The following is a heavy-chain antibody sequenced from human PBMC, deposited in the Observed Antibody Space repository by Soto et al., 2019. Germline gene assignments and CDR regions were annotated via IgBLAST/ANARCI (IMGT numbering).Heavy chain of an antibody. Sequence: QVQLVESGGGVVQPGRSLRLSCAASGFTFSSYGMHWVRQAPGKGLEWVAVIWYDGSNKYYADSVKGRFTISRDNSKNTLXXQXNXXRAEDTTVYYCASGEGYSSSWYGDETGTGYECFDYWGQGTLVTVSS. V-gene: IGHV3-33*01. D-gene: IGHD6-13*01. J-gene: IGHJ4*02. CDR1: GFTFSSYG. CDR2: IWYDGSNK. CDR3: ASGEGYSSSWYGDETGTGYECFDY.